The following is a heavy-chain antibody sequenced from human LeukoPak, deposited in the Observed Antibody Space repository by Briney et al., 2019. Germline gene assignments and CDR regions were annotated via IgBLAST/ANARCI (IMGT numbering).Heavy chain of an antibody. J-gene: IGHJ4*02. CDR1: GGSFSSYY. D-gene: IGHD3-10*01. CDR2: IYYSGST. Sequence: SETLSLTCAVYGGSFSSYYWSWIRQPPGKGLEWIGYIYYSGSTNYNPSLKSRVTISVDTSKNQFSLKLSSVTAADTAVYYCARAAGGYRTFDYWGQGTLVTVSS. CDR3: ARAAGGYRTFDY. V-gene: IGHV4-59*01.